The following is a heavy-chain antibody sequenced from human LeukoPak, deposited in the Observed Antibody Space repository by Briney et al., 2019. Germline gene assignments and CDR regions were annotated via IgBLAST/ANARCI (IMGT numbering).Heavy chain of an antibody. D-gene: IGHD3-3*01. CDR2: IIPIFGTA. Sequence: GASVKVSCKASGGTFSSYAISWVRQAPGQGLEWMGGIIPIFGTANYAQKFQGRVTITADESTSTAYMELSGLRSEDTAVYYCATIRFLEWFDYFYYYYMDVWGKGTTVTVSS. CDR1: GGTFSSYA. V-gene: IGHV1-69*13. CDR3: ATIRFLEWFDYFYYYYMDV. J-gene: IGHJ6*03.